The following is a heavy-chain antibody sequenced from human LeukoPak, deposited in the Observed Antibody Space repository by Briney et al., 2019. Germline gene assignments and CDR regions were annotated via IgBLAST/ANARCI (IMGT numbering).Heavy chain of an antibody. CDR2: ISYDGSNK. CDR1: GLTFSNYA. Sequence: GRSLRLSCAASGLTFSNYAMHWVRQAPGKGLEWVAVISYDGSNKFYADSVKGPFTISRDNSKNTLYLQMNSLRAEDTAVYYCARDQLGFDYWGQGTLVTVSS. V-gene: IGHV3-30*04. J-gene: IGHJ4*02. CDR3: ARDQLGFDY. D-gene: IGHD3-16*01.